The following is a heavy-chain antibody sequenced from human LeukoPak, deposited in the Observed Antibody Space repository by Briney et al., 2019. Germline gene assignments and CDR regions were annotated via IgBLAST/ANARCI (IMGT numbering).Heavy chain of an antibody. J-gene: IGHJ4*02. CDR1: GGSISSSSYY. CDR2: VYYSGYT. D-gene: IGHD1-20*01. Sequence: SETLSLTCTVSGGSISSSSYYWGWIRQPPGKGLEWIGSVYYSGYTYYNPSLKSRVTISVDTSNDQFSLKLSSVTAADTAVYYCARLYRKTYKWNDQPDYWGQGTLVTVSS. CDR3: ARLYRKTYKWNDQPDY. V-gene: IGHV4-39*07.